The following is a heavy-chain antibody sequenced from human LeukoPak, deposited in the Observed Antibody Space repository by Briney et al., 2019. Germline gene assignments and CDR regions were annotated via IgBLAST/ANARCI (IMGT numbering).Heavy chain of an antibody. V-gene: IGHV4-39*01. J-gene: IGHJ4*02. Sequence: PSETLSLTCGVSGGSISSSGYYWGWIRQPPGKGLEWFGFIYYSGSTYYNPSLKSRVTISVDTSKNQFSLKLNSVTAADTAVYYCAKTAQDRGYSSDSWGQGILVTASS. CDR2: IYYSGST. CDR3: AKTAQDRGYSSDS. D-gene: IGHD5-18*01. CDR1: GGSISSSGYY.